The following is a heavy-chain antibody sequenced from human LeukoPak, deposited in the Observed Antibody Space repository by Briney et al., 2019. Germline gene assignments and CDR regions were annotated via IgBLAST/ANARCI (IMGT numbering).Heavy chain of an antibody. V-gene: IGHV4-59*08. CDR1: GGSVSSHS. CDR2: IQYSGST. Sequence: TASETPSLTCTVSGGSVSSHSWSWLRQPPGKGLEWIGYIQYSGSTNYNPALKSRVTVSVDTSKNQFSLKLSSVTAADTALYYCAGGSGRYDAFDIWGQGTMVTVSS. D-gene: IGHD3-16*01. J-gene: IGHJ3*02. CDR3: AGGSGRYDAFDI.